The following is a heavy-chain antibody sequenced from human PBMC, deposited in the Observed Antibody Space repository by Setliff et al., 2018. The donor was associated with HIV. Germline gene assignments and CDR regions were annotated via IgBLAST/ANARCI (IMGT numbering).Heavy chain of an antibody. CDR1: GGSMSTYY. D-gene: IGHD2-15*01. J-gene: IGHJ6*03. Sequence: PSETLSLTCSVSGGSMSTYYWSWIRQPAGKRLEWIGRVYTSGSTIYNPSLRSRVTMSVDTSKSQFSLKLNSVAAADTAVYYCALTGHRLLRGYMDVWGKGTTVTVSS. CDR3: ALTGHRLLRGYMDV. CDR2: VYTSGST. V-gene: IGHV4-4*07.